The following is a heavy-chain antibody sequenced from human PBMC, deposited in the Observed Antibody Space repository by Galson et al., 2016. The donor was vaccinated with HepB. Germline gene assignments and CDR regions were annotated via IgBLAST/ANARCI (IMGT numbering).Heavy chain of an antibody. V-gene: IGHV3-74*01. D-gene: IGHD6-13*01. J-gene: IGHJ4*02. CDR1: GFTFSRYW. CDR3: AGWLAAAGRSPYFDY. CDR2: INSDGSST. Sequence: SLRLSCAASGFTFSRYWMHWVRQAPGKGLVWVSRINSDGSSTSYADSVKGRFTISRDNAKNTLYLQMNSLRAEDTAVYYCAGWLAAAGRSPYFDYWGQGTLVTVSS.